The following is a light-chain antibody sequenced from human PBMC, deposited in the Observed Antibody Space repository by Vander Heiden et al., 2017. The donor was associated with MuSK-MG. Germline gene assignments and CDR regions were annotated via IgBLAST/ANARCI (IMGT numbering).Light chain of an antibody. CDR1: SPNIGSNN. CDR2: SNN. V-gene: IGLV1-44*01. J-gene: IGLJ3*02. Sequence: QSVVTQPPSASGTPGQWVTISCSGSSPNIGSNNVNWYQHLPGTAPKLLIHSNNRRPSGVPDRFSGSRSGTSASLAISGLQSEDEADYYCSVWDVNRDGWVFGGGTKLTVL. CDR3: SVWDVNRDGWV.